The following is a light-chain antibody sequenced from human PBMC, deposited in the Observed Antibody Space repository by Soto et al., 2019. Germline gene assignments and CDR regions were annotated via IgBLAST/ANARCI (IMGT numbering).Light chain of an antibody. J-gene: IGLJ2*01. CDR1: SSDVGGYNY. CDR2: DVN. V-gene: IGLV2-14*03. Sequence: QSALTQPASVSGSPGQSITISCTGTSSDVGGYNYVSWYQQHPGKAPQLMIYDVNNRPSGVSNRFSGSKSGNTASLTISGLQAEDEADYYCSSYTSSTTFVVFGGGTKLTVL. CDR3: SSYTSSTTFVV.